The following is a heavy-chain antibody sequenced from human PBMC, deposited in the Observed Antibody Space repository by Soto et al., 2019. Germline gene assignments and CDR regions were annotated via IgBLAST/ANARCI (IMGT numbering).Heavy chain of an antibody. CDR1: GGSISSYH. D-gene: IGHD1-1*01. CDR2: TSNSAPT. V-gene: IGHV4-59*08. CDR3: ARQFRDVYNAVEY. Sequence: QVQLQESGPGLVKPSETLSLTCTVSGGSISSYHWSWIRQSPGKGLEWIGYTSNSAPTIYNPSLKSRVPIPADTSKTRFSLRLNSVTAADTAVYFCARQFRDVYNAVEYWGQGALVTVSS. J-gene: IGHJ4*02.